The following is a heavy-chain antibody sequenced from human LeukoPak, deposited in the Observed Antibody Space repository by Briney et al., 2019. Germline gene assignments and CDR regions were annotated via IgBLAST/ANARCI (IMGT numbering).Heavy chain of an antibody. Sequence: ASVKVSCKASGYTFTSYGISWVRQAPRQGLEWMGWISANNGNTNYAQKVQGRVTMTTDTSTTTVYMELRSLRSDDTALYYCARDKYSGYERDAFDIWGQGTMVTVSS. V-gene: IGHV1-18*01. D-gene: IGHD5-12*01. CDR2: ISANNGNT. CDR3: ARDKYSGYERDAFDI. CDR1: GYTFTSYG. J-gene: IGHJ3*02.